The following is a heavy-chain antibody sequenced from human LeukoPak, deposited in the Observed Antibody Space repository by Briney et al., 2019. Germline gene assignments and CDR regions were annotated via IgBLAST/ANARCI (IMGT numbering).Heavy chain of an antibody. CDR3: ARDRKVTMYYMDV. CDR1: GFTFRSYN. D-gene: IGHD3-10*01. J-gene: IGHJ6*03. Sequence: GGSLRLSCAASGFTFRSYNMNWARQAPGKGLEWVSSISSSSSYIYSADSVKGRFTISRDNAKNSLYLQMNSLRAEDTAVYYCARDRKVTMYYMDVWGKGTTVTISS. CDR2: ISSSSSYI. V-gene: IGHV3-21*01.